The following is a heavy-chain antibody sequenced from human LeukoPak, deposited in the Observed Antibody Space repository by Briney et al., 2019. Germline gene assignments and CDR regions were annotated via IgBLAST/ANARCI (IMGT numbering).Heavy chain of an antibody. CDR3: AREGGNSGWNAFDI. V-gene: IGHV4-39*07. D-gene: IGHD6-19*01. CDR2: IYYSGST. CDR1: GGSISSSSYY. Sequence: SETLSLTCTVSGGSISSSSYYWGWIRQPPGKGLERIGSIYYSGSTYYNPSLQSRVTISVDTSKNQFSLKLSSVTAADTAVYYCAREGGNSGWNAFDIWGQGTMVTVSS. J-gene: IGHJ3*02.